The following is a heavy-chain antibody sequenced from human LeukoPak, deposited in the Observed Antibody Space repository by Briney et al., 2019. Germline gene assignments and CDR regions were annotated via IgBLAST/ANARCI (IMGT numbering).Heavy chain of an antibody. CDR3: AKDYYDSSGYYHGSSDDAFDI. CDR1: GFTFSSYA. CDR2: ISGSGGST. Sequence: GGSLRLSCAASGFTFSSYAMSWVRQAPGKGLEWVSAISGSGGSTYYADSVKGRFTISRDNSKNTLYLQMNSLRAEDTAVYYCAKDYYDSSGYYHGSSDDAFDIWGQGTMVTVSS. V-gene: IGHV3-23*01. J-gene: IGHJ3*02. D-gene: IGHD3-22*01.